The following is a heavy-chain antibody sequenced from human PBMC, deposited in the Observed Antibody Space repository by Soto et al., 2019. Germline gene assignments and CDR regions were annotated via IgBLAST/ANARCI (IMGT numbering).Heavy chain of an antibody. D-gene: IGHD6-6*01. V-gene: IGHV1-58*01. CDR2: IVVGSGST. CDR1: GFTFTSSA. CDR3: AASGSSSSAWFDP. J-gene: IGHJ5*02. Sequence: QMQLVQSGPEVKKPGTSVKVSCKASGFTFTSSAVQWVRQARGQRLEWIGWIVVGSGSTNYAQKFQERVTITRDMSTSTAYMELSSLRSEDTAVYYCAASGSSSSAWFDPWGQGTLVTVSS.